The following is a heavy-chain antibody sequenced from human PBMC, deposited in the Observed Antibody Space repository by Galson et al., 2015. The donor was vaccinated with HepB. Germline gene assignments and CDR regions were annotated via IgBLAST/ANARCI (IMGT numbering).Heavy chain of an antibody. J-gene: IGHJ3*02. CDR3: ATDYGDYLDAFDI. D-gene: IGHD4-17*01. V-gene: IGHV3-74*01. Sequence: SLRLSCAASGFTFSRYYMHWVRQAPGKGLVRVSRITGDGNFANYADSVKGRFTISRDNGKNTLYLQMNSLTAEDTAMYYCATDYGDYLDAFDIWGQGTMVTVSS. CDR2: ITGDGNFA. CDR1: GFTFSRYY.